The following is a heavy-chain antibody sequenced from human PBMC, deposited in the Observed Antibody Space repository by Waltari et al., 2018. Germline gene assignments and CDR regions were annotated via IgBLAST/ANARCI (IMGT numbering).Heavy chain of an antibody. V-gene: IGHV3-30*02. CDR3: AKRRGGDLDY. CDR2: IRYDGSNK. J-gene: IGHJ4*02. D-gene: IGHD2-21*02. Sequence: QVQLVESGGGVVQPGGSLRLSSAASGFTFSRYGMHWVRQAPGKGLEWVAFIRYDGSNKYYADSVKGRFTISRDNSKNTLYPQMNSLRAEDTAVYYCAKRRGGDLDYWGQGTLVTVSS. CDR1: GFTFSRYG.